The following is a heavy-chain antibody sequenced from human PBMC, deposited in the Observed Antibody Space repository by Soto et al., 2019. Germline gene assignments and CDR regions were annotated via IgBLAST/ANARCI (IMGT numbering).Heavy chain of an antibody. Sequence: ASVKVSCKASGGTFSSYAISWVRQAPGQGLEWMGGIIPIFGTANYAQKFQGRVTITADESTSTAYMELSSLRSEDTAVYYCARNEYSSSRGGYYYYYMDVWGKGTTVTVSS. CDR2: IIPIFGTA. J-gene: IGHJ6*03. CDR3: ARNEYSSSRGGYYYYYMDV. D-gene: IGHD6-6*01. CDR1: GGTFSSYA. V-gene: IGHV1-69*13.